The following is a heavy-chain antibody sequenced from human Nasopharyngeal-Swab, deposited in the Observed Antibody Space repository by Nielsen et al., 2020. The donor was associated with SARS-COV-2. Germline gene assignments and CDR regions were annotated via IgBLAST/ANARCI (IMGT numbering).Heavy chain of an antibody. Sequence: GESLKISCAASGLGFSNYEMNWVRQAPGKGLEWVANIKQDGSEKYYVDSVKGRFTISRDNAKNSLYLQMNSLRAEDTAVYYCARDLGNIVATIGFDYWGQGTLVTVSS. CDR1: GLGFSNYE. CDR3: ARDLGNIVATIGFDY. D-gene: IGHD5-12*01. CDR2: IKQDGSEK. J-gene: IGHJ4*02. V-gene: IGHV3-7*01.